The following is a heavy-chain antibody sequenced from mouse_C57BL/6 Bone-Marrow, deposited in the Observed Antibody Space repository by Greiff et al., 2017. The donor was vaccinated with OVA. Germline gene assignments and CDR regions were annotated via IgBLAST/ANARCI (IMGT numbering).Heavy chain of an antibody. CDR3: ARGNFGSSFYAMDY. J-gene: IGHJ4*01. CDR2: IDPANDNT. Sequence: EVPLPQSVAELVRPGASVKLSCTASGFNIQNTYMHWVKQRPEQRLKWIVRIDPANDNTKYAPTFQGKATMTADTSSNTAYLQLSSLSSEDTAVYCCARGNFGSSFYAMDYWGQGTSVTVSS. V-gene: IGHV14-3*01. D-gene: IGHD1-1*01. CDR1: GFNIQNTY.